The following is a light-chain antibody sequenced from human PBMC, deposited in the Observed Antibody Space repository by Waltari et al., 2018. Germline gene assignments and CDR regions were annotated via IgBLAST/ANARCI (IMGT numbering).Light chain of an antibody. CDR2: EVT. CDR1: HNAIGGYDH. Sequence: QSALTQPPSASGSPGQSVPIPCPGTHNAIGGYDHVSWYQQHPGKAPKLMIYEVTKRPSGVPDRFSGSKSGNTASLTVSGLQAEDEADYYCCSYAGSNNLGVFGGGTKLTVL. V-gene: IGLV2-8*01. CDR3: CSYAGSNNLGV. J-gene: IGLJ3*02.